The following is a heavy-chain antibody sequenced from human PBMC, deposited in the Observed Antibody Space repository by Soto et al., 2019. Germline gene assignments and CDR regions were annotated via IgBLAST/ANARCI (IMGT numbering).Heavy chain of an antibody. V-gene: IGHV1-18*01. D-gene: IGHD3-10*01. CDR1: GYTFTRYG. CDR2: INVYNGNT. J-gene: IGHJ4*02. CDR3: ARDTSRGEYDY. Sequence: QVQLVQSGAEVKKPGASVKVSCKASGYTFTRYGISWVRQAPGQGLEWMGWINVYNGNTNYAQKLQGRVTMTTDTSTSTASLHLRSLRSDDKAVYFCARDTSRGEYDYWGQGTPVTVSS.